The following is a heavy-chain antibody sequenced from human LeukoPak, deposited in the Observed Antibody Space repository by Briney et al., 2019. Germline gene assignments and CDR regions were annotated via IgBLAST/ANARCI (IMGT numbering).Heavy chain of an antibody. J-gene: IGHJ6*04. V-gene: IGHV3-21*01. D-gene: IGHD6-25*01. CDR2: ISSSSSYI. Sequence: GGSLRLSCAASGFTFSSYSMNWVRQAPGKGLEWVSSISSSSSYIYYAGSVKGRFTISRDNAKNSLYLQMNSLRAEDTAVYYCARDSSGGVWGKGTTVTVSS. CDR3: ARDSSGGV. CDR1: GFTFSSYS.